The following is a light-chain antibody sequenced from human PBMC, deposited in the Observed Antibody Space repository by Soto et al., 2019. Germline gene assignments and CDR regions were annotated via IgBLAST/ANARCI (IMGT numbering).Light chain of an antibody. CDR2: AAS. V-gene: IGKV1-39*01. CDR1: QNISSY. CDR3: QQSFNAPS. Sequence: DIQMTQSPSSLSASVGDRVTITCRASQNISSYFNWYQQKPGKAPKLLIYAASSLQSGVPSRFSGSESGTDFSLTISSLQPEDFASYYCQQSFNAPSFGGGTKVEIK. J-gene: IGKJ4*01.